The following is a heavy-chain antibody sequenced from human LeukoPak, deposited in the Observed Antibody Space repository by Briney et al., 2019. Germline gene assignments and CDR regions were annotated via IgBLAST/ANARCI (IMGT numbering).Heavy chain of an antibody. D-gene: IGHD5-18*01. Sequence: ASVKVSCKASVYTFTSYDINWVRQDTGQGLEWMGWMNPNSGNTGYAQKFQSRVTMTRNTSISTAYMELSSLRSEDTAVYYCARGLLGTAMVLFDYWGQGTLVTVSS. V-gene: IGHV1-8*01. CDR2: MNPNSGNT. J-gene: IGHJ4*02. CDR1: VYTFTSYD. CDR3: ARGLLGTAMVLFDY.